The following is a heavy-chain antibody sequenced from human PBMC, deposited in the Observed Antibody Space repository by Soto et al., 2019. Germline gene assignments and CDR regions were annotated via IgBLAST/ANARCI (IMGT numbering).Heavy chain of an antibody. CDR2: ISNDGRRK. J-gene: IGHJ4*02. CDR1: GFSLSTNT. Sequence: GSLRLSCSASGFSLSTNTMHWVRQVPGKGLEWVASISNDGRRKYYADFVKGRFTISRDTANNILYLEMNSLRAEDTSLYYCARVATAMTYDFWGQGTQVTVSS. V-gene: IGHV3-30*04. CDR3: ARVATAMTYDF. D-gene: IGHD2-21*02.